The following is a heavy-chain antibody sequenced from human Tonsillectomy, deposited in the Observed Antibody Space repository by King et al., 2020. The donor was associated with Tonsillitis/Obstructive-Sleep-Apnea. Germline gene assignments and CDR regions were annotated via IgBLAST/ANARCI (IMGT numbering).Heavy chain of an antibody. Sequence: DVQLVESGGGLVQPGGSLRLSCAASGFSFSSFWMTWVRQAPGKGLEWVANIKQDGNEKYYVDSVKGRFTISRDNAKNSLFLQMNSLRDEDTAVFYCARDLTNGVWWDWGQGTLVTVSS. CDR2: IKQDGNEK. D-gene: IGHD2-8*01. V-gene: IGHV3-7*01. CDR3: ARDLTNGVWWD. CDR1: GFSFSSFW. J-gene: IGHJ4*02.